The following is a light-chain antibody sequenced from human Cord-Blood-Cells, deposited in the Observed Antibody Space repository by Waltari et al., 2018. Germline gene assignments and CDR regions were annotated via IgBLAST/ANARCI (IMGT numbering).Light chain of an antibody. CDR2: WAS. J-gene: IGKJ1*01. CDR1: QSVLYSSNNKNY. CDR3: QQYYSTPPS. Sequence: DIVMTQSPDSLAVSLGERDTINCKPTQSVLYSSNNKNYLAWYQQKPGQPPKLLIYWASTRESGVPDRFSGSGSGTDFTLTISSLQAEDVAVYYCQQYYSTPPSFGQGTKVEIK. V-gene: IGKV4-1*01.